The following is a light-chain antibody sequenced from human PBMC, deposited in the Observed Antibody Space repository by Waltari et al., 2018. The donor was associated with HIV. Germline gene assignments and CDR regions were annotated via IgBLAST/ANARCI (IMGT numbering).Light chain of an antibody. J-gene: IGLJ1*01. CDR3: AAWDDSLLYV. Sequence: QSVLTQPPSASGTPGQRVTISCSGGSSNIGSNHLCWYQQLPGTAPKLLIYRTNQRPSGVPDRFSGSKSGTSASLAISGVRSEDEADYYCAAWDDSLLYVFGTGTKVTVL. V-gene: IGLV1-47*01. CDR2: RTN. CDR1: SSNIGSNH.